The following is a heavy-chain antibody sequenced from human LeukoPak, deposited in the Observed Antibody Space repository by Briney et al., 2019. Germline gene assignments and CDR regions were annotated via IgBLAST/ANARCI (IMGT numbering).Heavy chain of an antibody. Sequence: PGGSLRLSCAASGFTFSSYSMNWVRQAPGKGLEWVSSISSSSSYIYYADSVKGRFTISRDNAKNSLYLQMNSLRAEDTAVYYCATRLEGYSSGWQFDYWGQGTLVTVSS. CDR2: ISSSSSYI. CDR1: GFTFSSYS. J-gene: IGHJ4*02. V-gene: IGHV3-21*01. CDR3: ATRLEGYSSGWQFDY. D-gene: IGHD6-19*01.